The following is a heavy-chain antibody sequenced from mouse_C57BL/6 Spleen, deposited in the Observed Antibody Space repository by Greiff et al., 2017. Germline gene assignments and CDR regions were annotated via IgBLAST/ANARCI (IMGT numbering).Heavy chain of an antibody. Sequence: QVQLQQPGAELVKPGASVKLSCKASGYTFTSYWMQWVKQRPGQGLEWIGEIDPSDSYTNYNQKFKGKATLTVDTSSSTAYLQLSSLTSEDSAVYYGARGYYGSSPWFAYWGQGTLVTVSA. J-gene: IGHJ3*01. CDR2: IDPSDSYT. CDR3: ARGYYGSSPWFAY. V-gene: IGHV1-50*01. D-gene: IGHD1-1*01. CDR1: GYTFTSYW.